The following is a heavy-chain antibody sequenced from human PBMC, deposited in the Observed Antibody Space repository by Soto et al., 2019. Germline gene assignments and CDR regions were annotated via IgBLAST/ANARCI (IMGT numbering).Heavy chain of an antibody. V-gene: IGHV1-69*13. D-gene: IGHD3-10*01. J-gene: IGHJ4*02. CDR1: RGTLGSYA. Sequence: GASVKVSCKASRGTLGSYASSWVRQSPGQGLEWMGGIIPIFGTANYAQKFQGRVTITADESTSTAYMELSSLRSEDTAVYYCAGTTYYGSGSYYVPGIDYWGQGTQVTVSS. CDR2: IIPIFGTA. CDR3: AGTTYYGSGSYYVPGIDY.